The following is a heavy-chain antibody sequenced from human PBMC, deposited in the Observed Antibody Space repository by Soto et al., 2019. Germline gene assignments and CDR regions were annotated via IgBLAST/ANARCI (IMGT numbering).Heavy chain of an antibody. D-gene: IGHD6-6*01. J-gene: IGHJ4*02. Sequence: EVQLVESGGCLVQPGGSLRLSCAASGFPFSTYSMNWVRQAPGKGLEWISYITYSGSPIYYADSVKGRFTISRDNAKDSLYLQMNSLRDDDTAMYYCATGGTSSPLADWGQGTLVTVSS. CDR1: GFPFSTYS. CDR3: ATGGTSSPLAD. V-gene: IGHV3-48*02. CDR2: ITYSGSPI.